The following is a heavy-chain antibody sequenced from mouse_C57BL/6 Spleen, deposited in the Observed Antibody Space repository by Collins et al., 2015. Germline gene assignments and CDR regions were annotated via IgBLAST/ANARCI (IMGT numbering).Heavy chain of an antibody. D-gene: IGHD2-1*01. V-gene: IGHV2-5*01. Sequence: SQSLSITCTVSSFSLTSYGVHWVRQSPGKGLEWLGVIWRGGSTDYNAAFMSRLSITKDNSKSQVFFKMNSLQADDTAIYYCAKNYGNYWYFDVWGAGTTVTVSS. J-gene: IGHJ1*01. CDR2: IWRGGST. CDR3: AKNYGNYWYFDV. CDR1: SFSLTSYG.